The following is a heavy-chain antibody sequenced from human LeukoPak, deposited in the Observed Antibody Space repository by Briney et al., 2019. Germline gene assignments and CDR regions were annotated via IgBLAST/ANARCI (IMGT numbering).Heavy chain of an antibody. J-gene: IGHJ6*03. D-gene: IGHD2-2*01. Sequence: QPGGSLRLSCAASGFTFSSYWMSWVRQAPGKGLEWVANIKQDGSEKYYVDSVKGRFTISRDNAKNSLYLQMNSLRAEDTAVYYCARDRKFWVTSSEYYYMDVWGKGTTVTVSS. CDR3: ARDRKFWVTSSEYYYMDV. CDR1: GFTFSSYW. CDR2: IKQDGSEK. V-gene: IGHV3-7*01.